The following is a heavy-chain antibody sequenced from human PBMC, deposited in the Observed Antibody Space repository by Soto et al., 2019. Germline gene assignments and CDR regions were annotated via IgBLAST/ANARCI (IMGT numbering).Heavy chain of an antibody. CDR3: ARGRVTNAGGS. V-gene: IGHV1-69*15. CDR2: IIPIFGTT. Sequence: QVQLVQSGAEVKKPGSSVKVSCKASGGTFSSYTISWVRQAPGQGLEWMGRIIPIFGTTTYAQKFQGRVTITADESTSTAYMELSSLRSEDTAVDYCARGRVTNAGGSWGQGTLVTVSS. J-gene: IGHJ4*02. D-gene: IGHD3-16*01. CDR1: GGTFSSYT.